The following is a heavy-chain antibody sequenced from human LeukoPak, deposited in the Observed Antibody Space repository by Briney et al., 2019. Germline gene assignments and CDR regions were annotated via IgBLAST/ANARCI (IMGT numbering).Heavy chain of an antibody. CDR3: ARRRGDYGSGELNI. V-gene: IGHV4-59*08. Sequence: PSETLSLTCTVSGGSISSYYWSWIRQPPGKGLEWIGYIYYSGSTTYNPSLKSRLNISVDTSKNQFSLKLSSVTAADTAVYYCARRRGDYGSGELNIWGQGTMVTVSS. D-gene: IGHD3-10*01. CDR2: IYYSGST. J-gene: IGHJ3*02. CDR1: GGSISSYY.